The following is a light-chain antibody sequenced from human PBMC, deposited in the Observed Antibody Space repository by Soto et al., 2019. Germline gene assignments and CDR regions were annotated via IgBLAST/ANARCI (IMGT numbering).Light chain of an antibody. CDR3: CSYAGNSNYV. J-gene: IGLJ1*01. CDR1: SSDVGSYNL. CDR2: EGS. V-gene: IGLV2-23*01. Sequence: QSALTQPASVSGSPGQSITISCTGTSSDVGSYNLVSWYQQYPGTAPKLIIHEGSQRPSGVSNRFSGSKSGNTASLTISGLQAEDEADYHCCSYAGNSNYVFGTGTKVT.